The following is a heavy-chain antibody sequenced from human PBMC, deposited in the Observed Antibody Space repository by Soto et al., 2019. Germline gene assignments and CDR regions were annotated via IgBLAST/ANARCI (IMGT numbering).Heavy chain of an antibody. CDR1: GFTFSSYA. Sequence: GGSLRLSCAASGFTFSSYAMSWVRQAPGKGLEWVSAISGSGGSTYYADSVKGRFTISRENSKNTLYLQMNSLRAEDTAVYYCAKDHQRREWLRYVDLAAFDIWGQGTMVTVSS. D-gene: IGHD5-12*01. J-gene: IGHJ3*02. CDR3: AKDHQRREWLRYVDLAAFDI. CDR2: ISGSGGST. V-gene: IGHV3-23*01.